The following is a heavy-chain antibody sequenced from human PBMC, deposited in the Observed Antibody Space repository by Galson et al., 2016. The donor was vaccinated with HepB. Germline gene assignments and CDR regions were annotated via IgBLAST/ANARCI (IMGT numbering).Heavy chain of an antibody. CDR3: ARDRGDSSGYWYFDL. V-gene: IGHV4-31*03. J-gene: IGHJ2*01. CDR2: IYYSGGT. D-gene: IGHD3-22*01. Sequence: TLSLTCTVSGGSISSGTYYWSWIRQHPGKGLEWIGYIYYSGGTYYNPSLKSRVTISVDTSKNQFSLKLSSVTAADTAVYYCARDRGDSSGYWYFDLWGRGTLVTVSS. CDR1: GGSISSGTYY.